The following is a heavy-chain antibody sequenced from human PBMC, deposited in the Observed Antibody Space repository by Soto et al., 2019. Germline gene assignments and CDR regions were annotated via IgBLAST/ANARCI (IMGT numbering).Heavy chain of an antibody. CDR2: ISSSGSTI. V-gene: IGHV3-48*03. J-gene: IGHJ4*02. Sequence: HPWGSLRLYGAASGFTVSRYEMNWVRQAPGKGLEWVSYISSSGSTIYYADSVKGRFTISRDNAKNSLYLQMNSLRAEDTAVYYCARDRRYSSRNYWGQGTLVTVSS. D-gene: IGHD6-13*01. CDR3: ARDRRYSSRNY. CDR1: GFTVSRYE.